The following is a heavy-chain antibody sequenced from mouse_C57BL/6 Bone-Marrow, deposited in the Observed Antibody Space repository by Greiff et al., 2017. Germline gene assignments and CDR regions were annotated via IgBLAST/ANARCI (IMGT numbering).Heavy chain of an antibody. J-gene: IGHJ1*03. D-gene: IGHD2-3*01. Sequence: EVQLVESGGGLVKPGGSLKLSCAASGFTFSSYAMSWVRQTPEKRLEWVATISDGGSYTYYPDNVKGRFTISRDNAKNNLYLQMSHLKSEDTAMYYCARAYDGPMYFDDWGTGTTVTVSS. CDR3: ARAYDGPMYFDD. V-gene: IGHV5-4*01. CDR2: ISDGGSYT. CDR1: GFTFSSYA.